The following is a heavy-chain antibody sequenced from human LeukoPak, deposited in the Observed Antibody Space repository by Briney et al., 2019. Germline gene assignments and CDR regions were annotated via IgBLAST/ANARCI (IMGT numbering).Heavy chain of an antibody. D-gene: IGHD4-17*01. V-gene: IGHV4-61*01. CDR1: GGSVSSGSYY. Sequence: SETLSLTCTVSGGSVSSGSYYWRWLRQPPGTGLEWIGYIYYSGSTNYNPSLKSRVTISVDTSKNQFSLKLSSVTAADTAVYYCARDDYGDYFDYWGQGTLVTVSS. CDR2: IYYSGST. J-gene: IGHJ4*02. CDR3: ARDDYGDYFDY.